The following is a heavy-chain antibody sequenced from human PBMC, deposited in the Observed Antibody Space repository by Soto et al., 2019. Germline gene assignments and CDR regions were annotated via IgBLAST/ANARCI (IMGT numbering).Heavy chain of an antibody. V-gene: IGHV3-74*01. Sequence: EVQLVESGGGLVQPGESLRLSCAASGFTFDYYWMHWVRQAPGKGLVWVSRIYSDGTSTTYADSVKGRFTIARDNAKNRVSLQMTSLRADDTAVYYCARGDRGAFDLWGQGTVVTVSS. J-gene: IGHJ3*01. CDR1: GFTFDYYW. CDR3: ARGDRGAFDL. D-gene: IGHD1-26*01. CDR2: IYSDGTST.